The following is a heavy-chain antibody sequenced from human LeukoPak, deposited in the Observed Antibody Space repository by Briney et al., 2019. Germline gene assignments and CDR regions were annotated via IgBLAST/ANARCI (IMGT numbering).Heavy chain of an antibody. CDR1: GFTFSSYG. CDR3: ARDRATVNDLDY. V-gene: IGHV3-30*03. D-gene: IGHD4-17*01. CDR2: ISYDGSNK. J-gene: IGHJ4*02. Sequence: GGSLRLSCAASGFTFSSYGMHWVRQAPGKGLEWVAVISYDGSNKYYADSVKGRFTISRDNSKNTLYLQMNSLRAEDTAVYYCARDRATVNDLDYWGQGTLVTVSS.